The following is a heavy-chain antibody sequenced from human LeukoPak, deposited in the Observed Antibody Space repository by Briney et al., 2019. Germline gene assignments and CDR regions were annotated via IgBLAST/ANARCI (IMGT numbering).Heavy chain of an antibody. CDR2: ISGSGGST. CDR1: GFTFSSYS. D-gene: IGHD5-18*01. Sequence: ESLTLTCAASGFTFSSYSMSWVRQAPGKGLEWISAISGSGGSTYYADSGKGRFTISRDNSKNTLYLQMNRLSAEDAAVYYCAKDGAGRWLQPLYYYYMDVWGKGTTVTVSS. J-gene: IGHJ6*03. V-gene: IGHV3-23*01. CDR3: AKDGAGRWLQPLYYYYMDV.